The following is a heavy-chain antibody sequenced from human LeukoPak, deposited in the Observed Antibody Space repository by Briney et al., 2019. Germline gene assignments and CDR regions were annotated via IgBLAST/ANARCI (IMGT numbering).Heavy chain of an antibody. CDR1: GFTFSSYA. D-gene: IGHD3-22*01. CDR3: AKAPLIVVVITTAGPYFDY. Sequence: GGSLRLSCAASGFTFSSYAMSWVRQAPGKGLEWVSAIGGSGGSTYYADSVKGRFTISRDNSKNTLYLQMNSLRGEDTAVYYCAKAPLIVVVITTAGPYFDYWGQGTLVTVSS. CDR2: IGGSGGST. J-gene: IGHJ4*02. V-gene: IGHV3-23*01.